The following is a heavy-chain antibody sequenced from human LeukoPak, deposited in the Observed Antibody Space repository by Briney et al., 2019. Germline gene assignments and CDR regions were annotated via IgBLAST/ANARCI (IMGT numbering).Heavy chain of an antibody. V-gene: IGHV4-39*01. Sequence: SETLSLTCSVSGGSISTGAYYWGWIRQPPGEGLEWIGSIYYSGSTYYNPSLKSRVTISVDTSKNQFSLKLSSVTAADTAVYYCARVWFGGNFDYWGQGTLVTVSS. J-gene: IGHJ4*02. CDR2: IYYSGST. CDR3: ARVWFGGNFDY. CDR1: GGSISTGAYY. D-gene: IGHD3-10*01.